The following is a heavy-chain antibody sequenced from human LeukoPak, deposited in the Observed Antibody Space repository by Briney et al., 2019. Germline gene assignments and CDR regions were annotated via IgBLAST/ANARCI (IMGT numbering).Heavy chain of an antibody. Sequence: TGGSRRLSCTASGFTFSDYSMNWVRQAPGKGLEWVSSISRRSRHVYYAGSVKGRFTISRDNAWNSLYLQMNSLRAEDMAVYFCVRDLLGSGSTTAYLHHWGQGTLVTVSS. V-gene: IGHV3-21*01. CDR3: VRDLLGSGSTTAYLHH. CDR1: GFTFSDYS. J-gene: IGHJ1*01. D-gene: IGHD1-1*01. CDR2: ISRRSRHV.